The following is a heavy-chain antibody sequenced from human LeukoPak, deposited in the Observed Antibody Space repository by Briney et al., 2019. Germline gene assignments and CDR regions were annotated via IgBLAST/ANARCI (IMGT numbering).Heavy chain of an antibody. CDR2: MNPNSGNT. CDR1: GYTFTSYD. V-gene: IGHV1-8*01. Sequence: ASVKVSCKASGYTFTSYDINWVRQANGQGLEWMGWMNPNSGNTGYAQKFQGRVTMTRNTSISTAYMELSSLRSEDTAVYYCARVESGSYYNYYGMDVWGQGTTVTVSS. CDR3: ARVESGSYYNYYGMDV. D-gene: IGHD1-26*01. J-gene: IGHJ6*02.